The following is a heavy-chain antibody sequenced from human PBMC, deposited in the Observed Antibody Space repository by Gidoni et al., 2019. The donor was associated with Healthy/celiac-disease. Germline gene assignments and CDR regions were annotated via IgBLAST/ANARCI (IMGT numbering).Heavy chain of an antibody. CDR2: SYYSGST. J-gene: IGHJ5*02. D-gene: IGHD5-18*01. CDR3: ARFSAAMVSIGWFDP. V-gene: IGHV4-39*01. Sequence: QLQLQESGPGLVTPSETLSLTGTVSGGSSSSSSYSWCWIRQHPGQGLEWIGSSYYSGSTYYNPSLKSRVTISVDTSKNQFALKLSSVTAADTAVYYCARFSAAMVSIGWFDPWGQGTLVTVSS. CDR1: GGSSSSSSYS.